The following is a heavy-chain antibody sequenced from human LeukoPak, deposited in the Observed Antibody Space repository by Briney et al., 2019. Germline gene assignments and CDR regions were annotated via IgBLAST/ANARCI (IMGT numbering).Heavy chain of an antibody. CDR1: GGSISSSDYY. J-gene: IGHJ3*02. CDR2: ISYSGIT. CDR3: ARDTYDFWSDCLVGVFDI. Sequence: TPSETLSLTCTVSGGSISSSDYYWGWIRQPPGKGLEWIGSISYSGITYYNPSFKSRVTISIDTSKKQFSLRLTSMTAADTAFYYCARDTYDFWSDCLVGVFDIWGQGTMVTVSS. D-gene: IGHD3-3*01. V-gene: IGHV4-39*07.